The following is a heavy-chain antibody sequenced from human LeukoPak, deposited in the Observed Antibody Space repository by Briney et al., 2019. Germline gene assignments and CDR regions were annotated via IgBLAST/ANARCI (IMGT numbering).Heavy chain of an antibody. Sequence: GGSLRLSCAASGFTFSSYAMNWVRQAPGKGLEWVSFISGSGDTTYYADSVKGRFTISRDSSKNTLYLQMNSLRAEDTALYYCAKSRGESRGASNYWGQGTLVTVSS. CDR3: AKSRGESRGASNY. CDR1: GFTFSSYA. J-gene: IGHJ4*02. D-gene: IGHD1-26*01. CDR2: ISGSGDTT. V-gene: IGHV3-23*01.